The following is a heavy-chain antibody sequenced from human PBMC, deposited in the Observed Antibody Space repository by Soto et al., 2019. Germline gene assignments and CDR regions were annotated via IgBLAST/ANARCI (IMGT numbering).Heavy chain of an antibody. CDR3: TQAAIAAAGTRWFDP. Sequence: EVQLVESGGGLVQPGRSLRLSCTASGFTFGDYAMSWFRQAPGKGLEWVGFIRSKAYGGTTEYASSVKGRLTISKDDYKNITYLQMNSLKTENTAVYYCTQAAIAAAGTRWFDPWGQGTLVTVAS. CDR2: IRSKAYGGTT. D-gene: IGHD6-13*01. J-gene: IGHJ5*02. CDR1: GFTFGDYA. V-gene: IGHV3-49*03.